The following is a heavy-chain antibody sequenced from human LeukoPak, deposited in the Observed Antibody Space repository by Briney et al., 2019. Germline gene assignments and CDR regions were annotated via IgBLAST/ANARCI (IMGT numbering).Heavy chain of an antibody. V-gene: IGHV3-48*03. CDR1: GFTFSSYD. J-gene: IGHJ6*03. D-gene: IGHD3-9*01. Sequence: GGSLRLSCAASGFTFSSYDMNWVRQAPGTGLEWVSYISSSGSTIFYADSVKGRFTISRDNAQNSLYLQMNSLRAEDTAVYYCAKDGGEYYDILTGYYPRLYYMDVWGKGTTVTISS. CDR3: AKDGGEYYDILTGYYPRLYYMDV. CDR2: ISSSGSTI.